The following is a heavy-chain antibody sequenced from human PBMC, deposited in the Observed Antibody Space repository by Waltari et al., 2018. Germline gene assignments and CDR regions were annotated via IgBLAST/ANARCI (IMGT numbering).Heavy chain of an antibody. Sequence: QVQLVQSGSEVKKPGASVKVSCKASGYTFNSYEIHWMRQAAGQGLEWLGSLNPSSGGTDYAREFQGRVTLTRDTSIPAAYMEVSSLRSDDTAVYYCARGGWRISIPHIGPDFWGQGTLVTVSS. V-gene: IGHV1-8*02. D-gene: IGHD3-3*02. CDR1: GYTFNSYE. J-gene: IGHJ4*02. CDR2: LNPSSGGT. CDR3: ARGGWRISIPHIGPDF.